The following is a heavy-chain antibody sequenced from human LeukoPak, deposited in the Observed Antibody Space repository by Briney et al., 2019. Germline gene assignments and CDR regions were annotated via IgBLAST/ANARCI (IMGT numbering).Heavy chain of an antibody. J-gene: IGHJ4*02. Sequence: SETLSLTCTVSGGSISSYYWSWIRQPPGKGLEWIGYIYYSGSTNYNPSLKSRVTISVGTSKNQFSLKLSSVTAADTAVYYCARDYYDSSGYYSLFGYWGQGTLVTVSS. V-gene: IGHV4-59*01. CDR2: IYYSGST. CDR3: ARDYYDSSGYYSLFGY. D-gene: IGHD3-22*01. CDR1: GGSISSYY.